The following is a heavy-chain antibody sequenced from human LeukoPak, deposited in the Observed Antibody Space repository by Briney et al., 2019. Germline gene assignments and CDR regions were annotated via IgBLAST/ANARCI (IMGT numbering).Heavy chain of an antibody. CDR2: INHSGST. J-gene: IGHJ4*02. Sequence: SETLSLTCAVYGGSFSGYYWSWIRQPPGKGLEWIGEINHSGSTNYNPSLKSRVTISVDTSKNQFSLKLSSVTAADTAMYYCARGRQRSYYDSSGRKNDYWGQGTLVTVSS. V-gene: IGHV4-34*01. CDR3: ARGRQRSYYDSSGRKNDY. CDR1: GGSFSGYY. D-gene: IGHD3-22*01.